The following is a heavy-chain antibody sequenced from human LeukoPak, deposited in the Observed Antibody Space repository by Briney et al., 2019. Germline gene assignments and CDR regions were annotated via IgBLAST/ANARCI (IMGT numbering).Heavy chain of an antibody. J-gene: IGHJ4*02. V-gene: IGHV3-23*01. CDR3: AKSQDGGRLFHFDY. Sequence: GGSLRLSCAASGFTLSSYAMSWVRQAPGKGLEGGSVISGSGGSTYSADSVKGRFTISRDNSKNTLYLQMNSLRAEDTAVYFCAKSQDGGRLFHFDYWGQGTLVTVSS. D-gene: IGHD1-26*01. CDR2: ISGSGGST. CDR1: GFTLSSYA.